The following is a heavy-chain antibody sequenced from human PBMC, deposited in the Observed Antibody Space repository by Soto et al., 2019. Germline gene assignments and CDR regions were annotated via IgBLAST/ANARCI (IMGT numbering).Heavy chain of an antibody. J-gene: IGHJ3*02. D-gene: IGHD6-19*01. CDR2: ISGSGGTA. V-gene: IGHV3-23*01. CDR1: GFIFSSYA. CDR3: ANLAGGWYEAFGI. Sequence: EVQLLESGGGLVQPGGSLRLSGAASGFIFSSYAMTWVRQAPGKGLEWVSSISGSGGTAYYADSVKGRFTISRDNSRNTLDLQVNSLRAEDTAVYYCANLAGGWYEAFGIWGQGTMVTVSS.